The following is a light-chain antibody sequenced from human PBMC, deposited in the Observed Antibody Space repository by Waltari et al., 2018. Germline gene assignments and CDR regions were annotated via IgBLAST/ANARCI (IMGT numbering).Light chain of an antibody. CDR2: ASS. V-gene: IGKV3-20*01. CDR1: ESVRRA. CDR3: QHNVRLPVT. J-gene: IGKJ1*01. Sequence: EVVLMQSPGTLSSYPGESATVSCRTSESVRRALIWYQQKPGQAPRLLTYASSTRATGVPDRFSGSGFGTDFSLTISRLEPEDFAVYYCQHNVRLPVTFGQGTRVEIK.